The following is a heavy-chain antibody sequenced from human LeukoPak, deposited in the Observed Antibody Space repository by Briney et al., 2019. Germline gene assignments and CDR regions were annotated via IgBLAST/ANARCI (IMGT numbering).Heavy chain of an antibody. J-gene: IGHJ4*02. CDR1: GGTFSSYA. D-gene: IGHD3-22*01. V-gene: IGHV1-69*04. CDR2: IIPILGIA. Sequence: SVKVSCKASGGTFSSYAISWVRQAPGQGLEWMGGIIPILGIANYAQRFQGRVTITADKSTSTAYMELSSLRSEDTAVYYCARTDYDSSGYYYRVFDYWGQGTLVTVSS. CDR3: ARTDYDSSGYYYRVFDY.